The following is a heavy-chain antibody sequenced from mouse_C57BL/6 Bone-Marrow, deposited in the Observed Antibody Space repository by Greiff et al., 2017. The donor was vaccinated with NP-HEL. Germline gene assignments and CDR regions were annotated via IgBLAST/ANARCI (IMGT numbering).Heavy chain of an antibody. J-gene: IGHJ2*01. CDR2: ILPGSGST. D-gene: IGHD2-5*01. CDR3: ERWSYSNYYFDY. CDR1: GYTFTGYW. V-gene: IGHV1-9*01. Sequence: QVQLKESGAELMKPGASVKLSCKSTGYTFTGYWIEWVKQRPGHGLEWIGEILPGSGSTNYNEKFKGKATFTADKSSNTAYMQLSSLTTEDSAIKYGERWSYSNYYFDYWGQGTTLTVSS.